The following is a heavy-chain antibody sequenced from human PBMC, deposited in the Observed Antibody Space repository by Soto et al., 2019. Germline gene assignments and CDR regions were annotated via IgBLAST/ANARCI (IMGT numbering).Heavy chain of an antibody. CDR1: GYTFSNHW. V-gene: IGHV5-51*01. CDR2: IFPRDSDT. D-gene: IGHD1-26*01. J-gene: IGHJ6*02. CDR3: AKSIEGGPMHV. Sequence: RGGSLKISCQGPGYTFSNHWINWVRRVPGKGLEWMGIIFPRDSDTSYSPSLQAQVIISVDKSTNTASLQCTRLTASDTAIYYCAKSIEGGPMHVWGQGTTVTV.